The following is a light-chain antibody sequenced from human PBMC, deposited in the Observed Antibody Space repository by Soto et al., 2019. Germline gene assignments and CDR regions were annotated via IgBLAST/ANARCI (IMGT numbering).Light chain of an antibody. V-gene: IGKV3-20*01. CDR1: QTLSINS. CDR3: QQYDGAPLT. CDR2: PAS. J-gene: IGKJ3*01. Sequence: EIVLTQSPDTLSLSPGERATLFCRASQTLSINSLASSQQKPGQAPRLLIYPASTRDTGIPDRFTGSGSGTDFALTINRLEPEDFAVYYCQQYDGAPLTFGPGTKVDVK.